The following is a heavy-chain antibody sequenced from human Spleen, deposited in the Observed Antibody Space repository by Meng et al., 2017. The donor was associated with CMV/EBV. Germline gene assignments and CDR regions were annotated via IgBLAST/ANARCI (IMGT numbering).Heavy chain of an antibody. D-gene: IGHD6-13*01. J-gene: IGHJ4*02. V-gene: IGHV4-4*02. CDR1: GGSISSRNG. CDR2: IYHSGST. CDR3: ARDRLYSSSWYVFDY. Sequence: GGSISSRNGWSWVRQPPGKGLEWIGEIYHSGSTNDNPSLKSRVTISVDKSKNQFSLKLSSVTAADTAVYYCARDRLYSSSWYVFDYWGQGTLVTVSS.